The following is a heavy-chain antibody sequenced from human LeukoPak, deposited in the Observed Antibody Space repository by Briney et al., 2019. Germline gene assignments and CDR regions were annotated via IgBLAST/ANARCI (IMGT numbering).Heavy chain of an antibody. V-gene: IGHV3-30*04. CDR2: ISYDGSNK. J-gene: IGHJ4*02. Sequence: PGRSLRLSCAASGFTFSSYAMHWVRQAPGKGLGWVAVISYDGSNKYYADSVKGRFTISRDNSKNTLYLQMNSLRAEDTAVYYCARAASTRGTGTMEYWGQGTLVTVSS. D-gene: IGHD1-1*01. CDR3: ARAASTRGTGTMEY. CDR1: GFTFSSYA.